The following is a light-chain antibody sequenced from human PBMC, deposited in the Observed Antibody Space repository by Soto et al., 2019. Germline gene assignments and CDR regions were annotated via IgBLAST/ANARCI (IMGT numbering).Light chain of an antibody. V-gene: IGKV1-39*01. Sequence: DIQMTQSPSSLSASVGDRVTITRRASQSISNYLNWYQQKPGKAPKLLIYAASSWQSGVPSRFSGSGSGTDFTLTISSLQPEDFATYYCQQSYSTPLTFGGGTKVEIK. J-gene: IGKJ4*01. CDR2: AAS. CDR3: QQSYSTPLT. CDR1: QSISNY.